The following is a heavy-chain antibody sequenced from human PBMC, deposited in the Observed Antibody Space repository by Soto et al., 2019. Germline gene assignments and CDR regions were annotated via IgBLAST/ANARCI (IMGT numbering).Heavy chain of an antibody. CDR3: ARDWNGYRDY. Sequence: EVQLVESGGGVVQPGGSLRLSCAASGFMFSGYWMTWVRQAPGKGLEWVANIKQDVSEIYYVDSVRGRFTISRDNVKNSLYLQMNSLRAEDTAVYYCARDWNGYRDYWGQVTLVTVSS. V-gene: IGHV3-7*05. D-gene: IGHD5-12*01. J-gene: IGHJ4*02. CDR1: GFMFSGYW. CDR2: IKQDVSEI.